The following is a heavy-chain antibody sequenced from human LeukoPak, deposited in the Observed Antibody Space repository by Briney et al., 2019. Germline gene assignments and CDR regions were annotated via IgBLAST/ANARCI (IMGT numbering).Heavy chain of an antibody. CDR3: VRGPVRYFDV. J-gene: IGHJ2*01. Sequence: PGGSLRLSCAASGFTFSTYWMYWVRQPPGKGLVWVSRVNSDGYADSVKGRFTISRDNAKNTVYLQMSSLRVEDTAVYYCVRGPVRYFDVWGRGTLVTVSS. V-gene: IGHV3-74*01. D-gene: IGHD6-6*01. CDR2: VNSDG. CDR1: GFTFSTYW.